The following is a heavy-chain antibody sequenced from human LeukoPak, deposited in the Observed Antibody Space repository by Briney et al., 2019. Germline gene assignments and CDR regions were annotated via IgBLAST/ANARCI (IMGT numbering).Heavy chain of an antibody. CDR2: IYHSGST. J-gene: IGHJ4*02. CDR3: ARDAKGDVDY. Sequence: SETLSLTCTVSGVSISSGGYYWSWIRQPPGKGLEWIGYIYHSGSTYYNPSLKSRVTISVDRSKNQFSLKLSSVTAADTAVYYCARDAKGDVDYWGQGTLVTVSS. CDR1: GVSISSGGYY. D-gene: IGHD3-10*01. V-gene: IGHV4-30-2*01.